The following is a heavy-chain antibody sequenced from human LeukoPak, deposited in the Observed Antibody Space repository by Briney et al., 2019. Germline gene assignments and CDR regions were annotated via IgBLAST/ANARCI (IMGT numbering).Heavy chain of an antibody. CDR2: ISGSGGST. CDR1: GFTFSSYA. Sequence: GGCLRLSCAASGFTFSSYAMSWVRQAPGKGLEWVSAISGSGGSTYYADSVKGRFTISRDNSKNTLYLQMNSLRAEDTAVCYCAKSVNMVRGVTPLDYWSQGTLVTVSS. V-gene: IGHV3-23*01. CDR3: AKSVNMVRGVTPLDY. J-gene: IGHJ4*02. D-gene: IGHD3-10*01.